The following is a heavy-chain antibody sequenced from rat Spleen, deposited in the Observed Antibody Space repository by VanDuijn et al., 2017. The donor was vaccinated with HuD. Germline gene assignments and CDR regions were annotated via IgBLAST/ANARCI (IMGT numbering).Heavy chain of an antibody. D-gene: IGHD1-4*01. J-gene: IGHJ2*01. CDR1: GFTFSSYL. CDR3: ARLDYPGVTDLDY. V-gene: IGHV5-29*01. Sequence: EVQLVESGGGLVQPGKSLKLSCSASGFTFSSYLMHWIRQAPGKGLEWVATSSYDGSNTYYRDSVKGRFTISRDNAESTLYLQMDSLRSEDTATYYCARLDYPGVTDLDYWGQGVMVTVSS. CDR2: SSYDGSNT.